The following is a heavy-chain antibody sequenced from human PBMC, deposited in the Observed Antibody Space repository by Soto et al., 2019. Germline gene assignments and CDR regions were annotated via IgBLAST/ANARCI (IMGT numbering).Heavy chain of an antibody. V-gene: IGHV1-69*13. CDR3: ARVNPDSSGDYRGFYYYGMDV. Sequence: SVKVSCKASGGTFSSYAISWVRQAPGQGLEWMGGIIPIFGTANYAQKFQGRVTITADESTSTAYMELSSLRSEDTAVYYCARVNPDSSGDYRGFYYYGMDVWGQGTTVTVSS. D-gene: IGHD3-22*01. CDR2: IIPIFGTA. CDR1: GGTFSSYA. J-gene: IGHJ6*02.